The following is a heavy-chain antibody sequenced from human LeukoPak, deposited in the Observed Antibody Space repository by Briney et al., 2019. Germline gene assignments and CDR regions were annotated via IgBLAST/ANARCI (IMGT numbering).Heavy chain of an antibody. CDR1: GGSISSYY. Sequence: SETLSLTCTVSGGSISSYYWSWIRQPPGKGLEWIGYIYYSGSTNYTPSLKSRVTISVDTSKNQFSLKLSSVTAADTAVYYCARMSGGPELWFDPWGQGTLVTVSS. D-gene: IGHD2-15*01. J-gene: IGHJ5*02. V-gene: IGHV4-59*01. CDR3: ARMSGGPELWFDP. CDR2: IYYSGST.